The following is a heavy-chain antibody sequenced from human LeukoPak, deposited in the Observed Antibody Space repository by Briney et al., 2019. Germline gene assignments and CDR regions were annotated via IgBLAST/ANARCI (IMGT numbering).Heavy chain of an antibody. V-gene: IGHV3-11*01. CDR1: GFSLSDYY. CDR3: ARGPRGSYYTFQV. Sequence: NPGGSLRLSCAVSGFSLSDYYMNWVRQAPGKGLEWISYVTSTGRSTNYADSVKGRFTISRDSAKNSVSLQLSSLTAEDTAVYYCARGPRGSYYTFQVWGQGTLVSVSS. J-gene: IGHJ4*02. CDR2: VTSTGRST. D-gene: IGHD3-16*01.